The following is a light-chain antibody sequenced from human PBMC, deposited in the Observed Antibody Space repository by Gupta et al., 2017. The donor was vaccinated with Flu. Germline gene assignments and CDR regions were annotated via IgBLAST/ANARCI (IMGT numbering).Light chain of an antibody. CDR3: QKHNKPPPLT. V-gene: IGKV1-27*01. CDR1: QGISNS. Sequence: DIQMTQSPSSLSASVGDRVTISCRASQGISNSLVWYQHKPGKGPKLLIYAASTLQAGVSSRFSGSGCGTDLTLTISSLQPEDVASYYCQKHNKPPPLTFGHGTKVDIK. J-gene: IGKJ3*01. CDR2: AAS.